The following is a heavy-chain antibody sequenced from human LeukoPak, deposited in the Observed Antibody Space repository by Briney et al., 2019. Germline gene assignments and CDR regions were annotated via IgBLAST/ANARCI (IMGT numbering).Heavy chain of an antibody. CDR3: VKEVRGKSYGDY. CDR2: VSDGGDTT. J-gene: IGHJ4*02. Sequence: GGSLRLSCAASGFTFSSYSMNWVRQAPGKGLEWVSAVSDGGDTTYYADSVKGRFTISRDNSKNTVDLEMNSLRAEDTALYYCVKEVRGKSYGDYWGQGTLVTVSS. D-gene: IGHD5-18*01. V-gene: IGHV3-23*01. CDR1: GFTFSSYS.